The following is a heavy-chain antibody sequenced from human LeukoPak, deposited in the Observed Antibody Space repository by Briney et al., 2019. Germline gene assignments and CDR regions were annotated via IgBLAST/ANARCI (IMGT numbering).Heavy chain of an antibody. CDR2: IWYDGSNK. J-gene: IGHJ4*02. CDR1: GFTSSSYG. D-gene: IGHD3-22*01. V-gene: IGHV3-33*08. Sequence: GGSPRLSCAASGFTSSSYGMHWVRQAPGKGLEWVAVIWYDGSNKYYADSVKGRFTISRDNSENTLYLQMNSLRAEDTAVYYCARTYHSSGYSYFDYWGQGTLVTVSS. CDR3: ARTYHSSGYSYFDY.